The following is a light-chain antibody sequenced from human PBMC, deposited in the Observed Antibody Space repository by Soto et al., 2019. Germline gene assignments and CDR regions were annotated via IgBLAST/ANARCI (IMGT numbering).Light chain of an antibody. Sequence: EIVLTQSPATLYLSPGERATLSCRASQSVSSYLAWYQQKPGQAPRPLIYDASKRATGIPARFSGSGSGTDFTLTISSLEPEDFAVYYCQQRSNWPRTFGQGTKLEIK. CDR2: DAS. CDR1: QSVSSY. J-gene: IGKJ2*01. CDR3: QQRSNWPRT. V-gene: IGKV3-11*01.